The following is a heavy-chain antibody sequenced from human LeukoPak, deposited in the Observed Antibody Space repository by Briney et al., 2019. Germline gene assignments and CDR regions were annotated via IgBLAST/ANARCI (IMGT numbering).Heavy chain of an antibody. CDR1: GYTFTSYD. Sequence: GASVKVSCKASGYTFTSYDIYWVRQATGQGLESMGWMNPNSGTTGYAQKVLGRVTMTTDNSISTAYVELSGLRSDDTAMYYCARGRDYGAADYWGQGTLVTVSS. V-gene: IGHV1-8*01. CDR2: MNPNSGTT. D-gene: IGHD4-17*01. J-gene: IGHJ4*02. CDR3: ARGRDYGAADY.